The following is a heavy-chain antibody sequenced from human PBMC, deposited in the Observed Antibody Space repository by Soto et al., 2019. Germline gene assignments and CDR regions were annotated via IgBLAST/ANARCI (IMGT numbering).Heavy chain of an antibody. J-gene: IGHJ5*02. CDR1: GGSISSYY. CDR2: IYYSGST. Sequence: SETLSLTCTVSGGSISSYYWSWIRQPPGRGLEWIGYIYYSGSTNYNPSLKSRVTISVDTSKNQFSLKLSSVAAADTAVYYCARGMSWFDPWGQGTLVTVSS. V-gene: IGHV4-59*01. CDR3: ARGMSWFDP.